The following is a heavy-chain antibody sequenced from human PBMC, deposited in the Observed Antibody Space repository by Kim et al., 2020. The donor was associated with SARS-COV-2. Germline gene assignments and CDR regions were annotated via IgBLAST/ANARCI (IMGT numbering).Heavy chain of an antibody. CDR1: GFTFSSYG. CDR2: ISYDGSNK. J-gene: IGHJ4*02. D-gene: IGHD6-13*01. Sequence: GGSLRLSCAASGFTFSSYGMHWVRQAPGKGLEWVAVISYDGSNKYYADSVKGRFTISRDNSKNTLYLQMNSLRAEDTAVYYCAKDVTRGGQLVDYWGQGTLVTVSS. V-gene: IGHV3-30*18. CDR3: AKDVTRGGQLVDY.